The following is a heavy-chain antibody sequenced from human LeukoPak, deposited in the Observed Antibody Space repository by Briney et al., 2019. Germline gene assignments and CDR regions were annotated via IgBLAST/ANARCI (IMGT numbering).Heavy chain of an antibody. J-gene: IGHJ4*02. D-gene: IGHD2-8*01. Sequence: ASVKVSCKASGYTFTSYYMHWVQQAPGQGLEWMGRINPSVGSTSYAQRFQDRVTMTRDTSTSTVYMELSSLRSEDTAVYYCARADCTNGVCYLDSWGQGILVTVSS. CDR1: GYTFTSYY. CDR2: INPSVGST. CDR3: ARADCTNGVCYLDS. V-gene: IGHV1-46*01.